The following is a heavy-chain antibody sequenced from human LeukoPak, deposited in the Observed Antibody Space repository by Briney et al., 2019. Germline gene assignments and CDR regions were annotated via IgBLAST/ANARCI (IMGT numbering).Heavy chain of an antibody. CDR2: ISSSSSYI. D-gene: IGHD6-13*01. CDR1: GFTFSSYS. V-gene: IGHV3-21*01. Sequence: GGSLRLSCAASGFTFSSYSMNWVRQAPGKGLEWVSSISSSSSYIYYADSVKGRFTISRDNAKNSLYLQMNSLRAEDTAVYYCASPPIPGIAAAGIPDYWGQGTLVTVSS. CDR3: ASPPIPGIAAAGIPDY. J-gene: IGHJ4*02.